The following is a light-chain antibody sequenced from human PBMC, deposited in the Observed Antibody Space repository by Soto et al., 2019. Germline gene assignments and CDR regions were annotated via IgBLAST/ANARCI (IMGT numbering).Light chain of an antibody. CDR3: QQYNNWRTWT. V-gene: IGKV3-15*01. CDR2: GAS. J-gene: IGKJ1*01. CDR1: QSVSSN. Sequence: EIVMTQSPATLSVSPGERATLSCRASQSVSSNLAWYQQKPGQAPRLLIYGASTRATGIPARFSGSGSATEFTLNISSLQSEDFAVYYCQQYNNWRTWTFGQGTKVEIK.